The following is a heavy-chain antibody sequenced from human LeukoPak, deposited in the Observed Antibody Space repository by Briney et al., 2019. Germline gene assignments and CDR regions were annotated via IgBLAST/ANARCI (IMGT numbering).Heavy chain of an antibody. Sequence: SQTLSLTCTVSGGSISSGGYYWSWIRQHPGKGLEWIGYIYYSGSTCYNPSLKSRVTISVDTSKNQFSLKLSSVTAADTAVYYCARATPEGPGIAAAGTFDYWGQGTLVTVSS. CDR1: GGSISSGGYY. D-gene: IGHD6-13*01. CDR2: IYYSGST. J-gene: IGHJ4*02. V-gene: IGHV4-31*03. CDR3: ARATPEGPGIAAAGTFDY.